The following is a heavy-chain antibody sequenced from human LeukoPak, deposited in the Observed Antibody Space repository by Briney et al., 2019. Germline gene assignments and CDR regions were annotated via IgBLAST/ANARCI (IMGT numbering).Heavy chain of an antibody. CDR2: MNPNSGNT. J-gene: IGHJ3*02. D-gene: IGHD3-22*01. V-gene: IGHV1-8*01. CDR3: ARGPGNYYDSSGYYSDAFDI. CDR1: GYTFTSYD. Sequence: ASVKVSCKASGYTFTSYDINWVRQATGQGLEWMGWMNPNSGNTGYAQKFQGRVTMTRNTSISTAYMELSSLRSEDTAVYYCARGPGNYYDSSGYYSDAFDIWGQGTMVTVSS.